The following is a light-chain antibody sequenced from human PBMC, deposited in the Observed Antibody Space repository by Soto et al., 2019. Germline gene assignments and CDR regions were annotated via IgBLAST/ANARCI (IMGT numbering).Light chain of an antibody. J-gene: IGKJ5*01. Sequence: ADVSLPTAERATLSCRASKRIRTSLAWYQQKPGKAPQLVIFDASSRANGVPARFSGSGSGTDFTLTISSLEPEDFAAYFCQQRSNLPITFCQGARLEIK. CDR3: QQRSNLPIT. CDR2: DAS. CDR1: KRIRTS. V-gene: IGKV3-11*01.